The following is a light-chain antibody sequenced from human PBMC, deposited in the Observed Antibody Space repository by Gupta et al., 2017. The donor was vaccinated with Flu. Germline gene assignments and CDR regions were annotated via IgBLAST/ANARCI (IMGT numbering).Light chain of an antibody. CDR2: KVA. J-gene: IGKJ1*01. V-gene: IGKV2-30*01. CDR1: QSLVDIDGNSY. Sequence: DVVMTQSPLSLPVTLGQPASISCRSSQSLVDIDGNSYLNWFQQRPGQSPRRLIFKVANRDSGVPDRFSGSGSGTDFTLKISRVEAEDVGVYYCMQGTHWPRTFGQGTKVEIK. CDR3: MQGTHWPRT.